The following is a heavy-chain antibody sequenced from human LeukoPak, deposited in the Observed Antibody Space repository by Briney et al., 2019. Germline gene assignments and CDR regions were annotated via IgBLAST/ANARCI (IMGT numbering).Heavy chain of an antibody. D-gene: IGHD6-19*01. CDR3: ARDPRYSSYYFFDY. CDR1: GGSISSYY. CDR2: INHSGST. Sequence: SETLSLTCTVSGGSISSYYWSWIRQPPGKGLEWIGEINHSGSTNYNPSLKSRVTISVDTSKNQFSLKLSSVTAADTAVYYCARDPRYSSYYFFDYWGQGTLVTVSS. V-gene: IGHV4-34*01. J-gene: IGHJ4*02.